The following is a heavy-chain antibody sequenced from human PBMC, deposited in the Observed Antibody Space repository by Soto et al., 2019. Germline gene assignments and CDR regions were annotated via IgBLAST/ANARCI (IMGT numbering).Heavy chain of an antibody. CDR1: GGTFSSYA. CDR3: ARVGHVNYYDSSGYLD. Sequence: ASVKVSCKASGGTFSSYAISWVRQAPGQGLEWMGGIIPIFGTANYAQKFQGRVTITADESTRTAYMELSSLSSEDTAVYYCARVGHVNYYDSSGYLDWGQGTLVTVSS. CDR2: IIPIFGTA. D-gene: IGHD3-22*01. V-gene: IGHV1-69*13. J-gene: IGHJ4*02.